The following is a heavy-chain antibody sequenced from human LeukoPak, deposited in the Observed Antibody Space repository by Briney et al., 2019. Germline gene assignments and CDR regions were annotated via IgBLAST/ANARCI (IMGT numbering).Heavy chain of an antibody. CDR2: IDAGNGNT. D-gene: IGHD3-10*01. V-gene: IGHV1-3*01. CDR1: GYTFTSYA. Sequence: VASVKVSCKASGYTFTSYAMHWVRQAPGQRLEWMGWIDAGNGNTKYSQKFQGRVTITRDTSASTAYMELSSLRSEDTAVYYCARDHWLGGYYGSGTCFDYWGQGTLVTVFS. J-gene: IGHJ4*02. CDR3: ARDHWLGGYYGSGTCFDY.